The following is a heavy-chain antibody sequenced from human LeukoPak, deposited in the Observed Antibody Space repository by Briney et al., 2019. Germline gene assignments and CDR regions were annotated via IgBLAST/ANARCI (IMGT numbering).Heavy chain of an antibody. V-gene: IGHV4-34*01. CDR2: INHSGST. J-gene: IGHJ3*02. CDR1: GGSFSGYY. CDR3: ARHLRDAFHI. Sequence: PSETLSLTCAVYGGSFSGYYWSWIRQPPGKGLEWIGEINHSGSTNYNPSLKSRVTISVDTSKNQFSLKLSSVTAADTAVYYCARHLRDAFHIWGQGTMVTVSS. D-gene: IGHD3-16*01.